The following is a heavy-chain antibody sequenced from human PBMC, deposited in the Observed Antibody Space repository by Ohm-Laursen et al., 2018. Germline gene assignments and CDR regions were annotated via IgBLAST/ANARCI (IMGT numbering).Heavy chain of an antibody. Sequence: GSLRLSCAASGFTFSSYSMNWVRQAPGKGLEWVSSISSSSSYIYYADSVKGRFTISRDNAKNSLYLQMNSLRAEDTAVYYCARDRAMIVVVMGFDPWGQGTLVSVSS. CDR3: ARDRAMIVVVMGFDP. CDR1: GFTFSSYS. J-gene: IGHJ5*02. CDR2: ISSSSSYI. D-gene: IGHD3-22*01. V-gene: IGHV3-21*04.